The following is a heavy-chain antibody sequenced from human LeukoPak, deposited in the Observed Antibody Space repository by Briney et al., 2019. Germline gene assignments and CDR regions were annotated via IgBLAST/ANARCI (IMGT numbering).Heavy chain of an antibody. V-gene: IGHV3-23*01. CDR2: ISGSGGST. CDR3: ASPKYYYDSSGYPALGY. D-gene: IGHD3-22*01. CDR1: GFTFSSYA. Sequence: GGSLRLSCAASGFTFSSYAMSWVRQAPGKGLEWVSAISGSGGSTYYADSVKGRFTISRDNSKNTLYLQMNSLRAEDTAVYYCASPKYYYDSSGYPALGYWGQGTLVTVSS. J-gene: IGHJ4*02.